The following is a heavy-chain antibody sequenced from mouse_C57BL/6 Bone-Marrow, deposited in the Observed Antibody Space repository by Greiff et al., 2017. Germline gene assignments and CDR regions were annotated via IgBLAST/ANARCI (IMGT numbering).Heavy chain of an antibody. V-gene: IGHV1-85*01. CDR1: GYTFTSYG. J-gene: IGHJ1*03. CDR2: IYPRDGST. D-gene: IGHD1-1*01. CDR3: ARDYGSSYWYFDV. Sequence: VMLVESGPELVKPGASVKLSCKASGYTFTSYGINWVKQRPGQGLEWIGWIYPRDGSTKYNEKFKGKATLTVDTSSSTAYMKLHSLTSEDSAVYFCARDYGSSYWYFDVWGTGTTVTVSS.